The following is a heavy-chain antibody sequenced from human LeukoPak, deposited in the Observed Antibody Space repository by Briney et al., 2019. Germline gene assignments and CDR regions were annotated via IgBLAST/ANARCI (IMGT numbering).Heavy chain of an antibody. V-gene: IGHV3-53*01. Sequence: GGSLRLSCAASGFTVSSNYMSWVRQAPGKGLEWVSVIYSGGSTYYADSVKGRFTISRDNSKNTLYLQMNSLRAEDTALYYCAKDPPDIAVAGYFDYWGQGTLVTVSS. D-gene: IGHD6-19*01. CDR2: IYSGGST. CDR1: GFTVSSNY. J-gene: IGHJ4*02. CDR3: AKDPPDIAVAGYFDY.